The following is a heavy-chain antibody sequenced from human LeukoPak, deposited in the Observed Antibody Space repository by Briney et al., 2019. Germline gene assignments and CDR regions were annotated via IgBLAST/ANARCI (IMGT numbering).Heavy chain of an antibody. J-gene: IGHJ4*02. CDR1: GGSISSGSYY. D-gene: IGHD3-9*01. CDR3: ARGRGVLRYFDWSGQFDY. Sequence: SETLSLTCTVSGGSISSGSYYWSWIRQPPGKGLEWIGYIYNSGSTTYNPSLKSRVTISADTSKNQFSLKLSSVTAADTAVYYCARGRGVLRYFDWSGQFDYWGQGTLVTVSS. CDR2: IYNSGST. V-gene: IGHV4-61*01.